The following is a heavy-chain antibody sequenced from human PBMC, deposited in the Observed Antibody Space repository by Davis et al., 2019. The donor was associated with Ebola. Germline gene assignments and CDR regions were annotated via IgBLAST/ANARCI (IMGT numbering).Heavy chain of an antibody. J-gene: IGHJ4*02. CDR1: GASVSNPTYY. CDR2: VYHAGNT. V-gene: IGHV4-61*01. D-gene: IGHD6-13*01. CDR3: ARIAVGSNWYYFDY. Sequence: SETLSLTCTVSGASVSNPTYYWSWIRQSTGKGLEWIGYVYHAGNTHYNPSLESRVTISADTSRNQFSLKLTSVTAADTAVYYCARIAVGSNWYYFDYWGQGTLVPVSS.